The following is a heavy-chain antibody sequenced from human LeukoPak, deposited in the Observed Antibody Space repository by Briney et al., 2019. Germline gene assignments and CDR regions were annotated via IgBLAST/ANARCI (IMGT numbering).Heavy chain of an antibody. CDR2: IRYDGSNK. CDR3: AKLLEQLGDY. J-gene: IGHJ4*02. V-gene: IGHV3-30*02. Sequence: GGSLRLSCAASGFTFSSYAMSWVRQAPGKGLEWVAFIRYDGSNKYYADSVKGRFTISRDNSKNTLYLQMNSLRAEDTAVYYCAKLLEQLGDYWGQGTLVTVSS. D-gene: IGHD6-6*01. CDR1: GFTFSSYA.